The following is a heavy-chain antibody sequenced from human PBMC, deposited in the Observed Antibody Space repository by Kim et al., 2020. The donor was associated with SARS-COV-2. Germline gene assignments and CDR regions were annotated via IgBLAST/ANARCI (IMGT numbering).Heavy chain of an antibody. CDR1: GFTFSDYY. Sequence: GGSLRLSCAASGFTFSDYYMSWIRQAPGKGLEWVSYISSSSYTNYADSVKGRFTISRDNAKNSLYLQMNSLRAEDTAVYYCARRWLVLFNAFDIWGQGTMVTVSS. D-gene: IGHD6-19*01. J-gene: IGHJ3*02. CDR2: ISSSSYT. V-gene: IGHV3-11*03. CDR3: ARRWLVLFNAFDI.